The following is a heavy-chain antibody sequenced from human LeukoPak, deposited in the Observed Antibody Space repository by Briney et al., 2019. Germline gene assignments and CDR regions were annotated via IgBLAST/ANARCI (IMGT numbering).Heavy chain of an antibody. CDR3: ARDSGTTGEVKFDP. CDR1: GGSISSYY. CDR2: IYTSGST. D-gene: IGHD3-10*01. J-gene: IGHJ5*02. V-gene: IGHV4-4*07. Sequence: SETLSLTCTVSGGSISSYYWSWIRQPAGKGLEWIGRIYTSGSTNYNPSLKSRVTMSVDTSKNQFPLKLSSVTAAETAVYYCARDSGTTGEVKFDPWGQGTLVTVSS.